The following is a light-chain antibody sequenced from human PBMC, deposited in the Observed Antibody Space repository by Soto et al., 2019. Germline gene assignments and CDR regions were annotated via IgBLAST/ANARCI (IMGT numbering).Light chain of an antibody. CDR2: AAS. CDR3: QQSYSIPYT. J-gene: IGKJ2*01. CDR1: QSISSY. Sequence: DIQMTQSPSSLSASVGDRVTITCRASQSISSYLSWYQQKPGKAPKLLIYAASSLQSGVPSRFSGSGSGTDFTLTISSLQPGDFATYYCQQSYSIPYTFGQGTKLEIK. V-gene: IGKV1-39*01.